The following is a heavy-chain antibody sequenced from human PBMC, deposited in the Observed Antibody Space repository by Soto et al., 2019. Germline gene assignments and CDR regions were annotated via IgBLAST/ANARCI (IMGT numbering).Heavy chain of an antibody. CDR1: GFTFSSYG. V-gene: IGHV3-30*03. Sequence: PGGSLRLSCAASGFTFSSYGMHWVRQAPGKGLEWVAVISYDGSNKYYADSVKGRFTISRDNAKNSLYLQMNSLRAEDTAVYYCARDWYYDILTGITPAPNWFDPWGQGTLVTVSS. J-gene: IGHJ5*02. CDR2: ISYDGSNK. CDR3: ARDWYYDILTGITPAPNWFDP. D-gene: IGHD3-9*01.